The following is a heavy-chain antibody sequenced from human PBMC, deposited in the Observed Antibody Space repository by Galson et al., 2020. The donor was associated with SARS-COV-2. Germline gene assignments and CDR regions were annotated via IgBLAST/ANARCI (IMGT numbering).Heavy chain of an antibody. D-gene: IGHD3-10*01. Sequence: KMSGPTLVKPTQTLTLTCSFSGFSFSKSGVGVGWIRQTPGKALEWLTLIYWDDDKRYSPSLKSRLTITKDTSKNQVVLTMTNMDPVDTATYYCAYRRTMVRGGDVFDFWGQGTMVTVSS. CDR2: IYWDDDK. CDR3: AYRRTMVRGGDVFDF. CDR1: GFSFSKSGVG. V-gene: IGHV2-5*02. J-gene: IGHJ3*01.